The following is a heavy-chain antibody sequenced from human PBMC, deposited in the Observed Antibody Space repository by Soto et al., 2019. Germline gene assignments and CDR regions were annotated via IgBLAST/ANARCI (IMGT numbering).Heavy chain of an antibody. Sequence: EVPLLESGGGLVQPGGSLRLSCAASGFTFSSHAMTWVRQTAGKGLEWVSSISGSGGSTYYADSVEGRFTISRDNSKNTLYLQKNSPTAEDTAIYYCAKAAVAVSATPWFDPWGQGTPVTVSS. CDR1: GFTFSSHA. CDR2: ISGSGGST. CDR3: AKAAVAVSATPWFDP. V-gene: IGHV3-23*01. J-gene: IGHJ5*02. D-gene: IGHD2-15*01.